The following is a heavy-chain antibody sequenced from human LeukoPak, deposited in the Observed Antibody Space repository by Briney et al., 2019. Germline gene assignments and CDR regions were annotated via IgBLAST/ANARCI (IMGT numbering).Heavy chain of an antibody. CDR3: ARDRKPPFWSGYFGWFDP. J-gene: IGHJ5*02. V-gene: IGHV3-30-3*01. D-gene: IGHD3-3*01. CDR2: ISYDGSNE. CDR1: GFTFSSYA. Sequence: PGRSLRLSCAASGFTFSSYAMHWVRQAPGKGLEWVAVISYDGSNEYYAGSVKGRFTISRDNSKNTLYLQMNSLRAEDTAVYYCARDRKPPFWSGYFGWFDPWGQGTLVTVSS.